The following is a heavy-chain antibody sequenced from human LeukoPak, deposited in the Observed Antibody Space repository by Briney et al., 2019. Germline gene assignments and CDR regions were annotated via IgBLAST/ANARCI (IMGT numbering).Heavy chain of an antibody. CDR2: INPNSGGT. V-gene: IGHV1-2*02. CDR1: GYTFTGYY. Sequence: ASVKVSCKASGYTFTGYYMHWVRQAPGQGLEWMGWINPNSGGTNYAQKFQGRVTMTRDTSISTAYMELSRLRPDDTAVYYCARGVQIQLWLGYYYYMDVWGKGTTVTISS. J-gene: IGHJ6*03. D-gene: IGHD5-18*01. CDR3: ARGVQIQLWLGYYYYMDV.